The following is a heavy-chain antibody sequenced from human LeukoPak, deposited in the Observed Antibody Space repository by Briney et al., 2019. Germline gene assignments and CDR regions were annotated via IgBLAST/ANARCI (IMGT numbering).Heavy chain of an antibody. D-gene: IGHD1-26*01. V-gene: IGHV3-30*19. CDR1: GFTFSSYG. CDR2: ISYDGSNK. Sequence: GGSLRLSCAASGFTFSSYGMHWVRQAPGKGLEWVAVISYDGSNKYYADSVKGRFTISRDNSKNTLYLQMNSLRAEDTAVYYCARDRVGATDYFDYWGQGTLVTVSS. CDR3: ARDRVGATDYFDY. J-gene: IGHJ4*02.